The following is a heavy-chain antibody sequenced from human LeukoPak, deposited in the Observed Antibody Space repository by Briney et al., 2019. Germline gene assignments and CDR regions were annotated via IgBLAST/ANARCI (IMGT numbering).Heavy chain of an antibody. CDR2: ITSGGSDT. V-gene: IGHV3-48*03. CDR3: VTGTYRSFYYYSMDV. Sequence: GGSLRLSRACSRFTLLCYEMNWVRQAPGRGLEWVSFITSGGSDTYYADSVRGRFATSRHNAKHSLSLNINSLRVEHTAVLYCVTGTYRSFYYYSMDVWGKGTTVIVSS. J-gene: IGHJ6*03. D-gene: IGHD1-26*01. CDR1: RFTLLCYE.